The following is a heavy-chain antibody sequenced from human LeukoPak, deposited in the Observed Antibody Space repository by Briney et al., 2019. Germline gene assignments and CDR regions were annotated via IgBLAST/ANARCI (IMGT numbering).Heavy chain of an antibody. CDR3: ARVGVMGATP. CDR1: GGSFSGYY. J-gene: IGHJ4*02. D-gene: IGHD1-26*01. CDR2: INHSGST. V-gene: IGHV4-34*01. Sequence: SETLSLTCAVYGGSFSGYYWSWIRQPPGKGLEWIGEINHSGSTNYNPSLKSRVTISVDTSKNQFSLKLSSVTTADTAVYYCARVGVMGATPWGQGTLVTVSS.